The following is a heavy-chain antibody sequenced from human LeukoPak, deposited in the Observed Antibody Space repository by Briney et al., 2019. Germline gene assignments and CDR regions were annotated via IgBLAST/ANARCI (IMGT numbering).Heavy chain of an antibody. Sequence: SETLSLTCAVSGVSVSGNNWWTWDRQPPGKGLEWIGEIHYSGDIKYTPSLKTRVSLSMDTSRNRLSLNPNSVTVADTAVYYCATRDETRTRMFPPDSWGQGTRVTVSS. CDR1: GVSVSGNNW. CDR2: IHYSGDI. D-gene: IGHD1-1*01. CDR3: ATRDETRTRMFPPDS. V-gene: IGHV4-4*02. J-gene: IGHJ4*02.